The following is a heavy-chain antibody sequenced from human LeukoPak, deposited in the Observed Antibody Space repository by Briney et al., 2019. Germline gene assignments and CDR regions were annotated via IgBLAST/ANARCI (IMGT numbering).Heavy chain of an antibody. V-gene: IGHV3-23*01. D-gene: IGHD2-2*01. J-gene: IGHJ5*02. CDR1: GFXFSSYA. CDR3: AKLPREYCSSTSCPNWFDT. Sequence: GGSLRLSCAASGFXFSSYAITWVRQAPGKGLEWVSALSASGGTTYYADSVKGRFTTSRDNSKNTLYLQMNSLRAEDTAVYYCAKLPREYCSSTSCPNWFDTWGQGTLVTVSS. CDR2: LSASGGTT.